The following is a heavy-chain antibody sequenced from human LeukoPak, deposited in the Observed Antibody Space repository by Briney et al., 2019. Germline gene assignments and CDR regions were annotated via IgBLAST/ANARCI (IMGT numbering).Heavy chain of an antibody. CDR2: IHYSGST. Sequence: SETLSLTCTVSGGSVSITSYWGWIRQPPGKGLEWIGCIHYSGSTYYNPSLKSRVTISIDTSKNQFSLKLTSVTVADTAVYRCARRDYSSGFYFFDYWGQGTLVTVSS. V-gene: IGHV4-39*01. J-gene: IGHJ4*02. CDR3: ARRDYSSGFYFFDY. CDR1: GGSVSITSY. D-gene: IGHD3-22*01.